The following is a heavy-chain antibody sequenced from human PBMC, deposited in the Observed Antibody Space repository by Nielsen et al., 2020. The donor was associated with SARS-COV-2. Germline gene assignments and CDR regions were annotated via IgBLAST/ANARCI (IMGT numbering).Heavy chain of an antibody. CDR2: IYSGGSST. D-gene: IGHD3-22*01. V-gene: IGHV3-23*03. CDR3: ARDGGDYDSSGYASD. J-gene: IGHJ4*02. Sequence: VRQAPGKGLEWVSVIYSGGSSTNYADSVRGRFTISRDNSKNTLYLQMNSLRAEDTAVYYCARDGGDYDSSGYASDWGQGTLVTVSS.